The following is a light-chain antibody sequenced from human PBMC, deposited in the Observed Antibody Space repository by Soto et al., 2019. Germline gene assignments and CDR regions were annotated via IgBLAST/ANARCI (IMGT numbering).Light chain of an antibody. J-gene: IGLJ1*01. Sequence: QSALTQPASVSGSPGQSITISCTGTSSDVGGYNYVSWYQQHPGKAPKLMIYDVSNRPSGVSNRFSGSKSGNTASLTISGLQVEDEADYYCSSYTRSSTRVFGTGTKLTVL. CDR3: SSYTRSSTRV. CDR1: SSDVGGYNY. CDR2: DVS. V-gene: IGLV2-14*01.